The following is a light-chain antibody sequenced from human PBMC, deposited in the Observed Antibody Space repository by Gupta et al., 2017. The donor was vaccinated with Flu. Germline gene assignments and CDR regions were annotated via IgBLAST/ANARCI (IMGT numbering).Light chain of an antibody. V-gene: IGLV1-47*01. CDR3: ATWDSSLEAWV. CDR2: MND. Sequence: SSCAGSTPSSGKHQGYWYWQRPGTAPKLVIYMNDQRPSGVSDRFSGSKSGTSASLAISGLRSEDEADYYCATWDSSLEAWVFGGGTKLTVL. CDR1: TPSSGKHQ. J-gene: IGLJ3*02.